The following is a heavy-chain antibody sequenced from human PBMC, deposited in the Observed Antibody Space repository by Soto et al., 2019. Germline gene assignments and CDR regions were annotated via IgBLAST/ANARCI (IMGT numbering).Heavy chain of an antibody. D-gene: IGHD2-2*01. Sequence: PSETLSLTCTVSGGSVSSGGYYWSWMRQPPGKGLEWIGYIYYSGSTNYNPSLKSRVTISVDTSKNKFSLKLSSVTAADTAVYYCARGGGYCSSTSCYQNWFDPSGQGTLVTVSS. CDR2: IYYSGST. V-gene: IGHV4-61*08. J-gene: IGHJ5*02. CDR1: GGSVSSGGYY. CDR3: ARGGGYCSSTSCYQNWFDP.